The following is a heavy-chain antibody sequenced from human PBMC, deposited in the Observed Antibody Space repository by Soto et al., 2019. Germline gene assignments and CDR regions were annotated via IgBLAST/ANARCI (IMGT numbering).Heavy chain of an antibody. D-gene: IGHD6-19*01. Sequence: ELQLVESGGDLVQPGGSLRLSCAASGFMFGDYSMNWVRQAPGKGLEWISYISTSSSSIYYTDSVKGRFTISRDNAKNSLYLQMNRLREEDTAVYYCARDRLRGIRVLAGIEHWGQGTLVPFSS. CDR3: ARDRLRGIRVLAGIEH. J-gene: IGHJ4*02. V-gene: IGHV3-48*02. CDR2: ISTSSSSI. CDR1: GFMFGDYS.